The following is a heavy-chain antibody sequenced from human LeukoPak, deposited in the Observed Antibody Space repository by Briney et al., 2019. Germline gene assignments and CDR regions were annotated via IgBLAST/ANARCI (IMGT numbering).Heavy chain of an antibody. CDR1: GYTFTSYG. V-gene: IGHV1-18*01. D-gene: IGHD3-9*01. Sequence: ASVKVSCKASGYTFTSYGISWVRQAPGQGLEWMGWISAYNGNTNYAQKLQGRVTMTTDTSMSTAYMELRSLRSDDTAVYYCARVSPVVWLFDDAFDIWGQGTMVTVSS. CDR3: ARVSPVVWLFDDAFDI. CDR2: ISAYNGNT. J-gene: IGHJ3*02.